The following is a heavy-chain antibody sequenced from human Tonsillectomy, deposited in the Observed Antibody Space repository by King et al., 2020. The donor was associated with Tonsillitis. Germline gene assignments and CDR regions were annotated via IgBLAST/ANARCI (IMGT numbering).Heavy chain of an antibody. V-gene: IGHV5-51*01. J-gene: IGHJ5*01. CDR2: IYPSDSEI. CDR3: AKRAYGDHRIDS. CDR1: GYKFTSYW. Sequence: VQLVESEAEVKKAGESLKISCKGSGYKFTSYWIDWLRQMPGKGLEWMGRIYPSDSEIKYSPSFQGQVTISADTSINTAYLQWSTLKASDTAVYYCAKRAYGDHRIDSWGQGTLVTVSS. D-gene: IGHD4-17*01.